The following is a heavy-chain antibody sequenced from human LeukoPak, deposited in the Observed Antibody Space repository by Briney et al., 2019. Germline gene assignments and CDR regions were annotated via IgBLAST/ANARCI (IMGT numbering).Heavy chain of an antibody. J-gene: IGHJ3*02. CDR2: INHSGST. Sequence: SETLSLTCAVYGGSFSGYYWSWIRQPPGKGLEWIGEINHSGSTNYNPSLKSRVTISVDTSKNQFSLKLSSVTAADTAVYYCARGQAWLRLGNAFDIWGQGTMVTVSS. CDR3: ARGQAWLRLGNAFDI. V-gene: IGHV4-34*01. D-gene: IGHD5-12*01. CDR1: GGSFSGYY.